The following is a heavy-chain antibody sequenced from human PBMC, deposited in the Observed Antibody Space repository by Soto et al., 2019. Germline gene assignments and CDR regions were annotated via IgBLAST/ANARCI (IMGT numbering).Heavy chain of an antibody. CDR1: GHTLINYY. D-gene: IGHD3-22*01. CDR3: AITYYDSSGYLY. J-gene: IGHJ4*02. Sequence: QVQLVQSGAEVKKPGASVKVSCKTSGHTLINYYMHWVRQAPGQGLDWLGKIDPSGNGTSYAERFQGRITLTSDTSTKTVYVELSSLTSEDTAIYYCAITYYDSSGYLYWGQGTLVTVSS. CDR2: IDPSGNGT. V-gene: IGHV1-46*01.